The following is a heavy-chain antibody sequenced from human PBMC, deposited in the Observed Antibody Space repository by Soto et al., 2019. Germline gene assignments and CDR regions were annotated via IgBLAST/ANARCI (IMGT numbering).Heavy chain of an antibody. Sequence: GGSLRLSCAASGFTFSSYSMNWVRQAPGKGLEWVSSISSSSSYIYYADSVKGRFTISRDNAKNSLYLQMNSLRAEDTAVYYCAREGCSGGSCYSPNYYYYYMDVWGKGTTVTVSS. D-gene: IGHD2-15*01. J-gene: IGHJ6*03. CDR2: ISSSSSYI. CDR1: GFTFSSYS. CDR3: AREGCSGGSCYSPNYYYYYMDV. V-gene: IGHV3-21*01.